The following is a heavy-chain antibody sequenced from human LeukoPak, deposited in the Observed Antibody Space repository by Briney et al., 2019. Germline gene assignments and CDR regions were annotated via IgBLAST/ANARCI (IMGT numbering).Heavy chain of an antibody. D-gene: IGHD3-22*01. V-gene: IGHV4-34*01. CDR3: ARRRYYYDSSGYYGLVLFDY. Sequence: SGTLSLTCAVYGGSFSGYYWSWIRQPPGKGLEWIGEINHSGSTNYNPSLKSRVTISVDTSKNQFSLKLSSVTAADTAVYYCARRRYYYDSSGYYGLVLFDYWGQGTLVTVSS. J-gene: IGHJ4*02. CDR2: INHSGST. CDR1: GGSFSGYY.